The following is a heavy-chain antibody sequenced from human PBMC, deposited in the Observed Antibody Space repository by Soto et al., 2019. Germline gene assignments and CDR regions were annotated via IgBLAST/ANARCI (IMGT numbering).Heavy chain of an antibody. V-gene: IGHV6-1*01. Sequence: SQTLSLTCAISGDSVSSNSAAWNWIRQSPSRGLEWLGRTYYRSKWYNDYAVSVKSRITINPDTSKNQFSLQLNSVTPEDTAVYYCAVGRWLQFGTRLRGGGMDVWGQGTTVTVSS. CDR1: GDSVSSNSAA. CDR3: AVGRWLQFGTRLRGGGMDV. CDR2: TYYRSKWYN. D-gene: IGHD5-12*01. J-gene: IGHJ6*02.